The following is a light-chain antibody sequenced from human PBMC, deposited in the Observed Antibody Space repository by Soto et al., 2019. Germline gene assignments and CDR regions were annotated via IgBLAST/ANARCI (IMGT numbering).Light chain of an antibody. J-gene: IGKJ4*01. V-gene: IGKV3-15*01. CDR3: QQYHTWPIT. CDR2: GAS. Sequence: EIVLTQSPGTLSLSPGERATLSCKASQSVSNNYLAWYQQKPGQAPRLLISGASTGATGIPARFSGSGSGTEFTLTISSLQSEDCAIYYCQQYHTWPITFGGGTKVDIK. CDR1: QSVSNN.